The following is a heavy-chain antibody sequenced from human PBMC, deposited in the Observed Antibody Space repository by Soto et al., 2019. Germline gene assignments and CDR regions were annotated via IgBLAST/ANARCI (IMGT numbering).Heavy chain of an antibody. CDR3: AKASPYLRFLEWPEYYFDY. Sequence: GGSLRLSCAASGFTFSSYAMSWVRQAPGKGLEWVSAISGSGGSTYYADSVKGRFTNSRDNSKNTLYLQMNSLRAEDTAVYYCAKASPYLRFLEWPEYYFDYWGQGTLVTVSS. D-gene: IGHD3-3*01. V-gene: IGHV3-23*01. J-gene: IGHJ4*02. CDR1: GFTFSSYA. CDR2: ISGSGGST.